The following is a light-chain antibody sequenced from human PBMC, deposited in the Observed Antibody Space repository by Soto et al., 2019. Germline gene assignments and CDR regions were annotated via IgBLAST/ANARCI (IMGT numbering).Light chain of an antibody. V-gene: IGKV2-28*01. CDR3: VQTLESPMYT. CDR2: LSS. CDR1: QSLLRRDGFNY. J-gene: IGKJ5*01. Sequence: DIVMTQSPLSLPVTPGEPAPVSFRSIQSLLRRDGFNYLDWYLHKPGQSPQLLIYLSSNRASGVPDRLSGSGSDKNFTLKISRVEAEDVGTYYCVQTLESPMYTFGQGTRMEIK.